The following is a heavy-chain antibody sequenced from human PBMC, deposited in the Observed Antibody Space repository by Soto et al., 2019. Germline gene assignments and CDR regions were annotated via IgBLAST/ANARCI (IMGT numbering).Heavy chain of an antibody. J-gene: IGHJ4*02. D-gene: IGHD1-26*01. CDR2: ITSGGTT. V-gene: IGHV3-48*03. CDR1: GFTFSSYE. CDR3: ARVLYATWSSFDY. Sequence: LRLSCTASGFTFSSYEMTWVRQAPGKGLEWISYITSGGTTYYADSAKGRFTISRDNAKNSLYLHLNSLTAEDTAIYYCARVLYATWSSFDYWGQGTLVTVSS.